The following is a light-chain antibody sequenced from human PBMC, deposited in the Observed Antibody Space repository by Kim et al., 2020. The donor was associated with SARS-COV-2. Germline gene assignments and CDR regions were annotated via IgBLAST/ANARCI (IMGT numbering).Light chain of an antibody. CDR2: GKN. CDR1: SLRSYY. Sequence: SSELTQDPAVSMVLGQTVRITCQGDSLRSYYATWYQQKPGQAPILVIYGKNNRPSGIPDRFSGSSSGNTASLTITGTQAGDEADYYCNSRDSNDNVVFGG. J-gene: IGLJ2*01. CDR3: NSRDSNDNVV. V-gene: IGLV3-19*01.